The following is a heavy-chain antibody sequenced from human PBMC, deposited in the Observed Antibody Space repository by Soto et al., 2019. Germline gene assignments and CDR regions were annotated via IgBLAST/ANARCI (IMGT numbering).Heavy chain of an antibody. CDR1: GGSISEGGYY. J-gene: IGHJ4*02. Sequence: SETLSLTCSVSGGSISEGGYYWSWIRQQPGTGLEWIGYIYNHFGLNSYYNPSLESRVTISVDSSKNQFYLRLTYVTAADTAVYYCARASSLNGYNLYYFDSWGQATQVTVS. V-gene: IGHV4-31*02. CDR3: ARASSLNGYNLYYFDS. D-gene: IGHD5-12*01. CDR2: IYNHFGLNS.